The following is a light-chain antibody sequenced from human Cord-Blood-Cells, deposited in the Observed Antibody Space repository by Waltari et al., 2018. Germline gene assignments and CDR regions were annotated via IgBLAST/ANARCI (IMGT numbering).Light chain of an antibody. Sequence: DLVMTQTPLSLSVTPGQPASISCTSSQSLLHSDGKTYLYWYLQKPGQSPPLLIYEVSNRFSVVPDRFSGSGSGTDFTLKISRVEAEDVGVYYCMQSIQLPLTFGGGTKVEIK. CDR3: MQSIQLPLT. CDR2: EVS. CDR1: QSLLHSDGKTY. V-gene: IGKV2D-29*02. J-gene: IGKJ4*01.